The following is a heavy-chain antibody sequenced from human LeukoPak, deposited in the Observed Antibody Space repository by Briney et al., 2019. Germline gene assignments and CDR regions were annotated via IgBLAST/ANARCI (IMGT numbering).Heavy chain of an antibody. D-gene: IGHD2-21*02. V-gene: IGHV3-23*01. Sequence: GGSLRLSCAVSGFTFSSYAMSWVRQAPGKGLEWVSGISGSGGTTYYADSVKGRFTISRDNSKNTYLQMNSLRAEDTAAYYCAKDSRSTLPRGRLDYWGQGTLVTVSS. CDR2: ISGSGGTT. CDR3: AKDSRSTLPRGRLDY. J-gene: IGHJ4*02. CDR1: GFTFSSYA.